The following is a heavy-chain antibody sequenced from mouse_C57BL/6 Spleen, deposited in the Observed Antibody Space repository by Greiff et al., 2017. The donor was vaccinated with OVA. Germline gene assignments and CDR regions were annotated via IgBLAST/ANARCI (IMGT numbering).Heavy chain of an antibody. Sequence: QVQLQQPGAELVKPGASVKLSCKASGYTFTSYWMHWVKQRPGQGLEWIGMIHPNSGSTNYNEKFKSKATLTVDKASSTAYMQLSSLTSEDSAVYYCAPIYYDYDRYFDVWGTGTTVTVSS. D-gene: IGHD2-4*01. CDR1: GYTFTSYW. CDR2: IHPNSGST. CDR3: APIYYDYDRYFDV. J-gene: IGHJ1*03. V-gene: IGHV1-64*01.